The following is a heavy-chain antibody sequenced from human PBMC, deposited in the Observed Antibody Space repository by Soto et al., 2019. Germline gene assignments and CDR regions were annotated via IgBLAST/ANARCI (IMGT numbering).Heavy chain of an antibody. J-gene: IGHJ6*02. CDR2: INPSNGIT. Sequence: ASVKVSCKASGYTFTSYYMHWVRQAPGQGLEWMGIINPSNGITRYAQKSQGRVNMTRETSTSTVYMDVSSMRSEETDVYYCARDSMGGTNITLDGMDXWGQGTTGILSX. CDR3: ARDSMGGTNITLDGMDX. D-gene: IGHD3-10*01. CDR1: GYTFTSYY. V-gene: IGHV1-46*01.